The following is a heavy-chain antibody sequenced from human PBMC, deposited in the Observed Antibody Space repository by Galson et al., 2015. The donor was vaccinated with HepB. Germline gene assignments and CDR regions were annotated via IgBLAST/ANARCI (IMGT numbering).Heavy chain of an antibody. V-gene: IGHV3-21*01. Sequence: SLRLSCAASGFTFSSYSMNWVRQAPGKGLEWVSSISSSSSYIYYADSVKGRLTISRDNAKNSLYLQMNSLRAEDTAVYYCAREGHMVRGPRTNGFDPWGQGTLVTVSS. D-gene: IGHD3-10*01. CDR1: GFTFSSYS. CDR3: AREGHMVRGPRTNGFDP. J-gene: IGHJ5*02. CDR2: ISSSSSYI.